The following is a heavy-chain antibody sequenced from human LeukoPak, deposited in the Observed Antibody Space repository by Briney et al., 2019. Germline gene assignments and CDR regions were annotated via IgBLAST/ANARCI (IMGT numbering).Heavy chain of an antibody. V-gene: IGHV1-18*01. CDR2: ISAYNGNT. D-gene: IGHD6-13*01. CDR1: GYTFTSYG. J-gene: IGHJ5*02. CDR3: ARDGASYSSSSKNWFDP. Sequence: ASVKVSCKASGYTFTSYGISWVRQAPGQGLEWMGWISAYNGNTNYAQKLQGRVTMTTDTSTSTAYMELRSLRSDDTAVYYCARDGASYSSSSKNWFDPWGQGTLVTVSS.